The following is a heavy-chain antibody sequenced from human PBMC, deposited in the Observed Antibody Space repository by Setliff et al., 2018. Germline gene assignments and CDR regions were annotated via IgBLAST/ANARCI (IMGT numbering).Heavy chain of an antibody. Sequence: SETLSLTCTVSGDSISDASIMAWIRQPPGKGLEWIGEINHSRSTNYNPSLKSRVIISVDTSKDQFSLKLISMTAADTAVYYCARGRNIAARLLDSWGQGTLVTVSS. V-gene: IGHV4-34*01. CDR3: ARGRNIAARLLDS. CDR1: GDSISDAS. D-gene: IGHD6-6*01. CDR2: INHSRST. J-gene: IGHJ4*02.